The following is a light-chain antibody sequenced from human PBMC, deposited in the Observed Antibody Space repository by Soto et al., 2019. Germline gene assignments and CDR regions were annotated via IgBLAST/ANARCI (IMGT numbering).Light chain of an antibody. Sequence: DIVMTQSPDSLAVSLGERATINCKSSQSVLYSSNNKNYLAWYQQKPGQHPKLLIYWASTRESGVPDRFSGSGSGKDFTLTISSLQAEDVAVYYCQQYYSTPLTFDQGTKVEIK. CDR2: WAS. J-gene: IGKJ1*01. CDR1: QSVLYSSNNKNY. CDR3: QQYYSTPLT. V-gene: IGKV4-1*01.